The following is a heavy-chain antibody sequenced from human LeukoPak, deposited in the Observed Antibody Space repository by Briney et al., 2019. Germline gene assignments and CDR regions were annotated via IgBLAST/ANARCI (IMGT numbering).Heavy chain of an antibody. D-gene: IGHD3-22*01. CDR2: IWYDGSNK. J-gene: IGHJ4*02. V-gene: IGHV3-33*01. CDR1: GFTFSSYG. CDR3: AREMSTSYYYDSSGYLGY. Sequence: GGSLRVSCAASGFTFSSYGVHWVRQAPGKGLEWVAVIWYDGSNKYYADSVKGRFTISRDNSKNTLYLQMNSLRAEDTAVYYCAREMSTSYYYDSSGYLGYWGQGTLVTVSS.